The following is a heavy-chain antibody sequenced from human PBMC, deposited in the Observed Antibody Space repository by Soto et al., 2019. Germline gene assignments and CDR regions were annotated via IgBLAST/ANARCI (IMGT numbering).Heavy chain of an antibody. CDR2: IYYSGST. CDR3: ATHVHWLVTFDY. Sequence: QVQLQESGPGLVKPSETLSLTCTVSGGSISSYYWSWIRQPPGKGLEWIGYIYYSGSTNYNPSLKSRATIPVDTSKNPFSLQLSSVTAAYTAMYYFATHVHWLVTFDYWCQGTLVTVSS. J-gene: IGHJ4*02. V-gene: IGHV4-59*08. D-gene: IGHD6-19*01. CDR1: GGSISSYY.